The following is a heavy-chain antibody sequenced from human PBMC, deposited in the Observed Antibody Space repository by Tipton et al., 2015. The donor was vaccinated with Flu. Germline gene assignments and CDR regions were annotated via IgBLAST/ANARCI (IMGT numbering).Heavy chain of an antibody. CDR3: ARSYNLDY. CDR1: GFTFSSYW. Sequence: GSLRLSCAASGFTFSSYWMHWVRQAPGKGQVWVSRINSDGSSTSYADSVKGRFTITRDNAKNTLYLQMISLRAEDTAVYYCARSYNLDYWGQGTLVTVSS. D-gene: IGHD1-14*01. J-gene: IGHJ4*02. V-gene: IGHV3-74*01. CDR2: INSDGSST.